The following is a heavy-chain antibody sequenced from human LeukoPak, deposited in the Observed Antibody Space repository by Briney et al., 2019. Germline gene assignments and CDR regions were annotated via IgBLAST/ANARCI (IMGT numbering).Heavy chain of an antibody. Sequence: ASVKVSCKASGGTFSSYAISWVRQAPGQGLEWMGGIIPIFGTANYAQKFQGRGTITTDESTSTAYMELSSLRSEDTAVYYCARGDEVIATPGGWFDPWGQGTLVTLSS. CDR3: ARGDEVIATPGGWFDP. CDR2: IIPIFGTA. J-gene: IGHJ5*02. CDR1: GGTFSSYA. D-gene: IGHD3-16*01. V-gene: IGHV1-69*05.